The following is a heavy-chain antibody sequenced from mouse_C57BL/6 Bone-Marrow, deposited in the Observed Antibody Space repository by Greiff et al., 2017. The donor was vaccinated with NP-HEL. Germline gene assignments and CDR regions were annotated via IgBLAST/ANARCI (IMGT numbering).Heavy chain of an antibody. J-gene: IGHJ4*01. CDR2: IYPGNSDT. V-gene: IGHV1-5*01. CDR1: GYTFTSYW. CDR3: TRKRGYAMDY. Sequence: VPLQQSWPALSIPFASVNISCKTSGYTFTSYWMHWVKQRPGQGLEWIGAIYPGNSDTSYNQKFKGKAKLTAVTSASTAYMELSSLTNEDSAVYYCTRKRGYAMDYWGQGTSVTVSS.